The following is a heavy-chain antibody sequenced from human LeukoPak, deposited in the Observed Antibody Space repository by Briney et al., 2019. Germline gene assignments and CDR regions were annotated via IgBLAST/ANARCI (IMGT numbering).Heavy chain of an antibody. CDR2: IRSKAYGGTT. CDR1: GFTFGDYA. CDR3: TSFTAAAGSNFDY. V-gene: IGHV3-49*03. D-gene: IGHD6-13*01. Sequence: GGSLRLSCTASGFTFGDYAMSWFRQAPGKGLGWVGFIRSKAYGGTTEYAASVKGRFTISRDDSKSIAYLQMNSLKTEDTAVYYCTSFTAAAGSNFDYWGQGTLVTVSS. J-gene: IGHJ4*02.